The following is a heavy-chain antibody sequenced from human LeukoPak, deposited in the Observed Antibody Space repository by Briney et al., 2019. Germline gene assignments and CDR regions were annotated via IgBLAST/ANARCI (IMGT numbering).Heavy chain of an antibody. CDR1: GFTFSDYA. CDR2: IWYDGSNN. V-gene: IGHV3-33*08. J-gene: IGHJ6*03. CDR3: ARETDRFYMDV. Sequence: GGSLRLSCAASGFTFSDYAMNWVRQAPGKGLEWVAVIWYDGSNNYYADSVKGRFTISRDNSKNTLYLQMNSLRAEDTAVYYCARETDRFYMDVWGKGTTVTVSS.